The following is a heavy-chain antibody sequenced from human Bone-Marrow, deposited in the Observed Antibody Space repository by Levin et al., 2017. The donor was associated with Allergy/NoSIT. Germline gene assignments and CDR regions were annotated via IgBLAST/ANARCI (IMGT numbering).Heavy chain of an antibody. CDR1: GLSVSTNY. D-gene: IGHD1-26*01. CDR3: ARDVSGSWHDY. V-gene: IGHV3-53*01. Sequence: ASVKVSCAASGLSVSTNYMSWVRQAPGKGLEWVSIIYDGGNTYYPGSVKGRFTISRDISKNTLYLQMNSLRVEDTAVYYCARDVSGSWHDYWGQGILVTVSS. CDR2: IYDGGNT. J-gene: IGHJ4*02.